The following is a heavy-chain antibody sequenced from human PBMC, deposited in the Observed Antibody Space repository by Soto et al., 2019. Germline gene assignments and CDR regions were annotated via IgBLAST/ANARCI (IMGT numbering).Heavy chain of an antibody. CDR1: GYTFTSYG. CDR2: ISAYNGNT. V-gene: IGHV1-18*04. Sequence: QVQLVQSGAEVKKPGASVKVSCKASGYTFTSYGISRVRQAPGQGLEWMGWISAYNGNTNYAQKLQGRVTMTTDTSTSTAYMELRSLRSDDTAVYYCARDARRRYYDTSGYLFDYWGQGTLVTVSS. J-gene: IGHJ4*02. CDR3: ARDARRRYYDTSGYLFDY. D-gene: IGHD3-22*01.